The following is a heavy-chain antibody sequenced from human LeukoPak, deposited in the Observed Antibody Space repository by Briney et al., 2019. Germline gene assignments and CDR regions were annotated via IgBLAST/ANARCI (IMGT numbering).Heavy chain of an antibody. CDR1: GFTFGDYA. J-gene: IGHJ5*02. CDR3: TRVAYCSCGACSFDP. D-gene: IGHD2-15*01. V-gene: IGHV3-49*04. Sequence: GGSLRLSCTASGFTFGDYAMNWVRQAPGKGLESEGFIRAKAYGGTTEYAASVKGRFTISRDDSKSIAYLQMNSLKTEDTAVYYCTRVAYCSCGACSFDPWGQGTLVIVSS. CDR2: IRAKAYGGTT.